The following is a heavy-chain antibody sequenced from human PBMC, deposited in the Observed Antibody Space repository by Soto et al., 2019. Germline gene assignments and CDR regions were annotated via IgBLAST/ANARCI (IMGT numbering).Heavy chain of an antibody. J-gene: IGHJ3*02. CDR2: INPNSGGT. CDR3: AREEVGATNGAFDI. CDR1: GYTVTGYY. D-gene: IGHD1-26*01. Sequence: PSLRVACRGSGYTVTGYYMDWVRQALGQGLEWMGWINPNSGGTNYAQKFQGWVTMTRDTSISTAYMELSRLRSDDTAVYYCAREEVGATNGAFDIWGQGTMVTVS. V-gene: IGHV1-2*04.